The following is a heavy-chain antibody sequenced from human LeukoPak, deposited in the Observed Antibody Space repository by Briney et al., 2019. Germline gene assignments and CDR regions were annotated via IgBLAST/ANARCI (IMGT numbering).Heavy chain of an antibody. V-gene: IGHV3-33*06. D-gene: IGHD3-22*01. CDR3: AKVTGDYYDTSGAFDY. CDR2: IWHDGSND. CDR1: GFIFSSYG. J-gene: IGHJ4*02. Sequence: GRSLRLSCAASGFIFSSYGMHWVRQAPGKGLEWVARIWHDGSNDDYADSVKGRFTISRDNSKNTLYLQMSSLRAEDTAIYYCAKVTGDYYDTSGAFDYWGQGTLVTVSS.